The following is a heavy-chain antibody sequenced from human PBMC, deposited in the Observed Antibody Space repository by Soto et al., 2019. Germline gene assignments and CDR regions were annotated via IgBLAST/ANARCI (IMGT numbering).Heavy chain of an antibody. CDR1: GFTFSNYA. D-gene: IGHD1-26*01. CDR3: ARDPRSGGYLGPDAFHI. V-gene: IGHV3-23*01. Sequence: GGSLRLSXAASGFTFSNYAMSWVRQAPGKGLEWVSAVSASGGRTYGADSVRGRFTISRDNSKNTLYLQMNSLRAEDTAVYYCARDPRSGGYLGPDAFHIWGRGTMVTVSS. CDR2: VSASGGRT. J-gene: IGHJ3*02.